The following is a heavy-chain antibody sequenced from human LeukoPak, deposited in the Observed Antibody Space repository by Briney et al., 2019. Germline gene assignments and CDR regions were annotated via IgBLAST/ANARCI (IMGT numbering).Heavy chain of an antibody. CDR3: ARYSSSLWYNWFDP. V-gene: IGHV1-2*02. D-gene: IGHD6-13*01. J-gene: IGHJ5*02. Sequence: GASVKVSCKASGYTFTGYYMHWVRQAPGQGLEWMGWINPNSGGTNYAQKFQGRATMTRDTSISTAYMELSRLRSDDTAVYYCARYSSSLWYNWFDPWGQGTLVTVSS. CDR2: INPNSGGT. CDR1: GYTFTGYY.